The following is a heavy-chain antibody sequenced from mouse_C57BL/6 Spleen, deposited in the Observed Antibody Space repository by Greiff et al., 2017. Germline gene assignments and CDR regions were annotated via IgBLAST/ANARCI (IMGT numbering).Heavy chain of an antibody. Sequence: EVQVVESGGGLVKPGGSLKLSCAASGFTFSSYAMSWVRQTPEKRLEWVATISDGGSYTYYPDNVKGRFTISRDNAKNNRYLQMSHLKSEDTAMYYCARDGTGARGSFDYWGQGTTLTVSS. CDR1: GFTFSSYA. D-gene: IGHD4-1*01. CDR3: ARDGTGARGSFDY. J-gene: IGHJ2*01. V-gene: IGHV5-4*01. CDR2: ISDGGSYT.